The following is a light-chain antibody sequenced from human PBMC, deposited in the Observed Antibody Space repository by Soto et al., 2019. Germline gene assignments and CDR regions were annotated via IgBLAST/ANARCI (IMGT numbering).Light chain of an antibody. CDR1: QDIRND. CDR2: AAS. CDR3: QQYNNWPPYT. J-gene: IGKJ2*01. Sequence: DIQMTQSPSSLSASVGDRVTITCRASQDIRNDLGWYQQKPGKAPKRLIYAASSLQSGVPSRFSGSASGTEFTLTISGLQPEDSATYYCQQYNNWPPYTFGQGTKLEIK. V-gene: IGKV1-17*01.